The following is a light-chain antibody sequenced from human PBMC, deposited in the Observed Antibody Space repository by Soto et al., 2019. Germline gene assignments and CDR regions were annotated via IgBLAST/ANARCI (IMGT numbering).Light chain of an antibody. CDR3: AAWDDSLNGLYV. J-gene: IGLJ1*01. V-gene: IGLV1-44*01. CDR2: INN. Sequence: QSVLAQPPSASGTPGQRVTISCSGSSSNIGSPTVNWYQQVPGTAPRLLIYINNQRPSGVPDRFSASKSGTSASLAISGLQSDDAADYYCAAWDDSLNGLYVFGTGTKVTVL. CDR1: SSNIGSPT.